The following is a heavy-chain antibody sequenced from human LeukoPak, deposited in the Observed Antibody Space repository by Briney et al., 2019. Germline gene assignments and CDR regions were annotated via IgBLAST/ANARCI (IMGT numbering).Heavy chain of an antibody. CDR3: AKQFCGGGCYALDP. Sequence: SETLSLTCTVSRGSVSSNYYYWHWIRQAPGKGLEWIGYVSYTGSPNYNPSLESRVTISLDTSKNRFSLKLTSVTATDTAVYFCAKQFCGGGCYALDPWGPGTLVTVSS. D-gene: IGHD2-21*02. CDR1: RGSVSSNYYY. V-gene: IGHV4-61*01. CDR2: VSYTGSP. J-gene: IGHJ5*02.